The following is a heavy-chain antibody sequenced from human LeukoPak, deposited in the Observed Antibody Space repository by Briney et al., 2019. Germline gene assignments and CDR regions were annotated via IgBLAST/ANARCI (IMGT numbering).Heavy chain of an antibody. V-gene: IGHV4-34*01. J-gene: IGHJ4*02. CDR1: GGSFSGHY. D-gene: IGHD2-2*02. CDR2: INHSGST. Sequence: SETLSLTCAVYGGSFSGHYWSWIRQPPGKGLEWIGEINHSGSTNYNPSLKSRVTISVDTSKNQFSLKLSSVTAADTAVYYCARGPIVVVPAAIEVKTLTEGPFDYWGQGTLVTVSS. CDR3: ARGPIVVVPAAIEVKTLTEGPFDY.